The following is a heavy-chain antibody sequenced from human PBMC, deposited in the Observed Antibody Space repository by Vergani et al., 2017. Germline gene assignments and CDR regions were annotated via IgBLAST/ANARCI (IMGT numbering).Heavy chain of an antibody. CDR2: IYSGGST. D-gene: IGHD3-9*01. CDR3: ARSPEIRYFDWLLPPYYYYYGMDV. Sequence: EVQLVESGGGLVQPGGSLRLSCAASGFTVSSNYMSWVRQAPGKGLEWVSVIYSGGSTYYADSVKGRFTISRDNSQNTLYLQLNSLRAEDTAVYYCARSPEIRYFDWLLPPYYYYYGMDVWGQGTTVTVSS. V-gene: IGHV3-66*02. CDR1: GFTVSSNY. J-gene: IGHJ6*02.